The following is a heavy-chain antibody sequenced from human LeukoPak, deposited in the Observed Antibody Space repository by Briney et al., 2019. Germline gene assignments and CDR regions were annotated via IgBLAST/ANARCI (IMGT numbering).Heavy chain of an antibody. CDR3: ARSQYSSGWYEGAFDI. D-gene: IGHD6-19*01. Sequence: PSETLSLTCTVSGGSISSYYWSWIRQPAGKGLEWIGRIYTSGSTNYNPSLKSRVTMSVDTSKNQFSLKLSSVTAADTAAYYCARSQYSSGWYEGAFDIWGQGTMVTVSS. J-gene: IGHJ3*02. V-gene: IGHV4-4*07. CDR1: GGSISSYY. CDR2: IYTSGST.